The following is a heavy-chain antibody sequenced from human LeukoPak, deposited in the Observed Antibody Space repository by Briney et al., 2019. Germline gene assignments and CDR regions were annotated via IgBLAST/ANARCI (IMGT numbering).Heavy chain of an antibody. CDR1: GGSFSSYY. J-gene: IGHJ4*02. CDR2: IYYSGST. Sequence: PSETLSLTCAVYGGSFSSYYWGWIRQPPGKGLEWIGSIYYSGSTYYNPSLKSRVTISVDTSKNQFSLKLSSVTAADTAVYYCARVQDYNYDYWGQGTLVTVSS. V-gene: IGHV4-39*07. D-gene: IGHD4-11*01. CDR3: ARVQDYNYDY.